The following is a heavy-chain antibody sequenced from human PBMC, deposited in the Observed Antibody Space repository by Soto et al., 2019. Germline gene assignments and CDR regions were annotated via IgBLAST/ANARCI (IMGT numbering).Heavy chain of an antibody. D-gene: IGHD3-16*01. CDR1: GYTFTSYA. CDR2: INAGNGNT. Sequence: QVQLVQSGAEVKKPGASVKVSCKASGYTFTSYALHWVRQAPGQRLEWMGWINAGNGNTKYSQKFQGRVTITRDTSASTAYMELSSLRSDDTAVDYCANALGLYYFDYLGQGTLVTVSS. CDR3: ANALGLYYFDY. J-gene: IGHJ4*02. V-gene: IGHV1-3*01.